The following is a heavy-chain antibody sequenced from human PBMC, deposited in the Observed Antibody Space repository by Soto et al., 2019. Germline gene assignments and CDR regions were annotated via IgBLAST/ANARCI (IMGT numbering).Heavy chain of an antibody. J-gene: IGHJ3*02. V-gene: IGHV5-51*01. CDR2: VYPGDSDS. D-gene: IGHD6-25*01. CDR1: GYNFASYW. CDR3: ARRLISATARAHDAFDI. Sequence: GESLKISCKGSGYNFASYWIGWVRQTPGKGLEWMGIVYPGDSDSRYSPSFQGQVIFSGDKSMTTAYLQWRSLKASDTAMYYCARRLISATARAHDAFDIRGQRTMDTGSS.